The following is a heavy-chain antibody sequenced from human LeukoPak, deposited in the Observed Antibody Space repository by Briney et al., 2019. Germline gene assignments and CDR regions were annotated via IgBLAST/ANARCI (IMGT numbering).Heavy chain of an antibody. Sequence: GASVKVSCKASGGTFSSYAISWVRQAPGQGLEWMGGIIPIFGTANYAQKFQGRVTITADESTSTVYMELSSLRSEDTAVYYCARKLAVYYYDSSGEPRYYYYMDVWGKGTTVTVSS. V-gene: IGHV1-69*13. D-gene: IGHD3-22*01. J-gene: IGHJ6*03. CDR3: ARKLAVYYYDSSGEPRYYYYMDV. CDR2: IIPIFGTA. CDR1: GGTFSSYA.